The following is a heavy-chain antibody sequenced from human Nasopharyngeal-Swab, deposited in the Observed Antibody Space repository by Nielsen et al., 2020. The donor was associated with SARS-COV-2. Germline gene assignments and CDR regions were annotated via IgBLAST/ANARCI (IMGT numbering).Heavy chain of an antibody. J-gene: IGHJ5*02. Sequence: SVKVSCKASGGTFSGYAISWVRQAPGQGLEWMGGIIPILGIANYAQKFQGRVTITADKSTSTAYMELSSLRSEDTAVYYCARDRGYSSSWYGGNWFDPWGQGTLVTVSS. V-gene: IGHV1-69*10. CDR3: ARDRGYSSSWYGGNWFDP. CDR1: GGTFSGYA. D-gene: IGHD6-13*01. CDR2: IIPILGIA.